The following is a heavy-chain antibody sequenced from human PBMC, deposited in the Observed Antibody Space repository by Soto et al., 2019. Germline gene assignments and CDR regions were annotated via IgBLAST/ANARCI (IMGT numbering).Heavy chain of an antibody. Sequence: GESLKISCKGSGYSFTSYWISWVRQMPGKGLEWMGRIDPSDSYTNYSPSFQGHVTIPADKSISTACLQWSSLKASDTAMYYCARAPAAGIYYYYYGMDVWGQGTTVTVSS. CDR1: GYSFTSYW. CDR3: ARAPAAGIYYYYYGMDV. CDR2: IDPSDSYT. D-gene: IGHD6-13*01. J-gene: IGHJ6*02. V-gene: IGHV5-10-1*01.